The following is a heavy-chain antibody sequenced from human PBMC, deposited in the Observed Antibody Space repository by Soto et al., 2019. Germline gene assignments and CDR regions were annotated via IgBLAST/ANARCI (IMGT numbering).Heavy chain of an antibody. CDR1: GGSISSSSYY. J-gene: IGHJ5*01. D-gene: IGHD3-22*01. Sequence: SETLSLTCTVSGGSISSSSYYWGWIRQPPGKGLEWIGSIYYSGSTYYNPSLKSRVTISVDTSKNQFSLKLSSVTAADTAVYYCARRSDYHDSSGYPIRWFDSWGQGTLVTVSS. V-gene: IGHV4-39*01. CDR3: ARRSDYHDSSGYPIRWFDS. CDR2: IYYSGST.